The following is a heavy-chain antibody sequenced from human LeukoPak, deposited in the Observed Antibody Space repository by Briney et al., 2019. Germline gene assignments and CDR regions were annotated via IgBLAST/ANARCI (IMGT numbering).Heavy chain of an antibody. CDR1: GFTFSSYG. J-gene: IGHJ3*02. D-gene: IGHD6-6*01. V-gene: IGHV3-21*01. Sequence: GGSLRLSCAASGFTFSSYGMHWVRQAPGKGLEWVSSISSSSSYIYYADSVKGRFTISRDNAKNSLYLQMNSLRAEDTAVYYCARDTQLLDAFDIWGQGTMVTVSS. CDR3: ARDTQLLDAFDI. CDR2: ISSSSSYI.